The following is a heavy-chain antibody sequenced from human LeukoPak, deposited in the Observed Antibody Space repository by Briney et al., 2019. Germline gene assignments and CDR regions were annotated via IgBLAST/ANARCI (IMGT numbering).Heavy chain of an antibody. Sequence: ASVKVSCKASGYTFTGYYMHWVRQAPGQGLEWMGWINPNSGGTNYAQKFQGRVTMTRDTSISTAYMELSRLRSDDTAVYYCARTYYYDSSGHSDYWGQGTLVTVSS. V-gene: IGHV1-2*02. D-gene: IGHD3-22*01. CDR2: INPNSGGT. J-gene: IGHJ4*02. CDR1: GYTFTGYY. CDR3: ARTYYYDSSGHSDY.